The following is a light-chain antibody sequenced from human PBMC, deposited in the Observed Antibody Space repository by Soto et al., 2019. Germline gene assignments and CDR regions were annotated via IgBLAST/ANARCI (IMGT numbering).Light chain of an antibody. CDR1: QSVSSN. CDR2: GAS. Sequence: EIVMTQSPATLSVSPGERATLSCRASQSVSSNLAWYQQKPGQAPRLLIYGASTRATGFPARFSGGGSETEFTLTINRLQSEDFAVYYCQQDNRWPLTFGGGTKVDIK. CDR3: QQDNRWPLT. J-gene: IGKJ4*01. V-gene: IGKV3-15*01.